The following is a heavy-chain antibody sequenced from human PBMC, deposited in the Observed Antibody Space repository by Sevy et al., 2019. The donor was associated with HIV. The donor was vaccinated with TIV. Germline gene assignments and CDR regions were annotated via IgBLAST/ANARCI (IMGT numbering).Heavy chain of an antibody. CDR3: AKDLAGPGRRYFDY. J-gene: IGHJ4*02. CDR2: IRYEGSDK. D-gene: IGHD6-13*01. V-gene: IGHV3-30*02. CDR1: GFTFSNFG. Sequence: GGSLRLSCTAAGFTFSNFGMHWVRQVPGKGLEWVTFIRYEGSDKNYAASVKGPLTISRGDSKNTLYRQMDSLRAEDTGIYYCAKDLAGPGRRYFDYWGQGTLVTVSS.